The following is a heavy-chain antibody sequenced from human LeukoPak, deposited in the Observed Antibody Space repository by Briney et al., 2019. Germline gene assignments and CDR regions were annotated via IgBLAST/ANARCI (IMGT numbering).Heavy chain of an antibody. CDR3: ARSKSWSSTDAFDI. V-gene: IGHV3-74*03. CDR2: INGDWSNT. D-gene: IGHD6-13*01. CDR1: GFTFSSYW. Sequence: GGSLRLSCAASGFTFSSYWMHWVRQAPGKGLVWVSRINGDWSNTTCADSVKGRFTISRDNAENRVSLPMNSLRAEDKAVYHYARSKSWSSTDAFDIWGQGTMVTVSS. J-gene: IGHJ3*02.